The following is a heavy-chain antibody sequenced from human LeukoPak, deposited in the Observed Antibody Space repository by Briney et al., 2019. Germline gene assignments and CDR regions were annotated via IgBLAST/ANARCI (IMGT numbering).Heavy chain of an antibody. Sequence: SVKVSCKASGGTFSSYAISWVRQAPGQGLEWMGGIIPIFGTANYAQKFQGRVTITADESTSTAYMELSSLRSEDTAVYYCAEHQVDYQLLGCFDPWGQGTLVTVSS. CDR1: GGTFSSYA. CDR3: AEHQVDYQLLGCFDP. V-gene: IGHV1-69*13. J-gene: IGHJ5*02. D-gene: IGHD2-2*01. CDR2: IIPIFGTA.